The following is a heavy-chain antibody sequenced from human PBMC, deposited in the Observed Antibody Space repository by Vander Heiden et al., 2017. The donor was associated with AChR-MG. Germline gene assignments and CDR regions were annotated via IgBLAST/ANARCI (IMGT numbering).Heavy chain of an antibody. J-gene: IGHJ4*02. V-gene: IGHV1-18*01. D-gene: IGHD3-22*01. CDR1: HHTFTTYG. CDR2: ISAYNGNT. CDR3: AREGATGYFDGSALGD. Sequence: QDQLVQSGAELKKPGASVKVSCKTSHHTFTTYGISWVRQAPGQGLEWMGWISAYNGNTNYAQRLQGRVTMTRDTSTSTAYMELRSLTSDDTAVYYCAREGATGYFDGSALGDWGQGTLVTVSS.